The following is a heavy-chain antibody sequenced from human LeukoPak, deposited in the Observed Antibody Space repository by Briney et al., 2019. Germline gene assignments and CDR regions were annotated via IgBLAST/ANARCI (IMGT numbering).Heavy chain of an antibody. J-gene: IGHJ5*02. Sequence: ASVKVSCKASGGTFSSYAISWLRQAPGQGLKWMGGIIPIFGTANYAQKFQGRVTITADESTSTAYMELSSLRSEDTAVYYCARDYCSSTSCSNWFDPWGQGTLVTVSS. CDR3: ARDYCSSTSCSNWFDP. CDR2: IIPIFGTA. CDR1: GGTFSSYA. D-gene: IGHD2-2*01. V-gene: IGHV1-69*13.